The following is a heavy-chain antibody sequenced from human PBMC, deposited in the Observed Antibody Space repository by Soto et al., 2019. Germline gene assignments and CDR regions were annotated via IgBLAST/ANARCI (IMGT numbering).Heavy chain of an antibody. CDR1: ADTFTSYY. CDR3: ARSPPQGLDFPGVIPWGALDV. D-gene: IGHD2-21*01. CDR2: INPNGGST. V-gene: IGHV1-46*01. J-gene: IGHJ3*01. Sequence: VQLVQSGAEVKKPGASVKLSCKAPADTFTSYYIHWVRQAPGHGLEWMGIINPNGGSTRFAQTFQARIAMTSDASTRTVYMELSSVRSENTAVYFCARSPPQGLDFPGVIPWGALDVWGQGTLVTVSS.